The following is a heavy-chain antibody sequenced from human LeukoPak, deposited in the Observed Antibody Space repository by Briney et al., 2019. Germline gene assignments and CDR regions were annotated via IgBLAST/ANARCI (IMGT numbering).Heavy chain of an antibody. CDR3: ARGTPDGYKPIDY. CDR2: IYYSGST. Sequence: PSETLSLTCTVSGDPISNSGYYWGWIRQPPGKGLEWIGSIYYSGSTYYNPSLKSRVTISVDTSKNQFSLKLNSVAAADTAVYFCARGTPDGYKPIDYWGQGTLVTVSS. D-gene: IGHD5-24*01. CDR1: GDPISNSGYY. V-gene: IGHV4-39*07. J-gene: IGHJ4*02.